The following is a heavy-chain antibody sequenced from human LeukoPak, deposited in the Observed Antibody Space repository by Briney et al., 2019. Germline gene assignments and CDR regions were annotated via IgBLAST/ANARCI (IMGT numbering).Heavy chain of an antibody. CDR3: ARWADTKWLFGRPYYFDY. CDR1: GYSFTSYW. Sequence: GESLKISRKGSGYSFTSYWIGWVRQMPGKGLEWMGIIYPGDSDTRYSPSFQGQVTISADKSISTAYLQWSSLKASDTAMYYCARWADTKWLFGRPYYFDYWGQGTLVTVSS. D-gene: IGHD3-22*01. CDR2: IYPGDSDT. V-gene: IGHV5-51*01. J-gene: IGHJ4*02.